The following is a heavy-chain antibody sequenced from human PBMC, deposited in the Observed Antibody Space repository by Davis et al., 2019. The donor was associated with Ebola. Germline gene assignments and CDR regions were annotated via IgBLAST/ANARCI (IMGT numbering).Heavy chain of an antibody. CDR2: VYYSGST. V-gene: IGHV4-59*12. J-gene: IGHJ4*02. CDR1: GDSMTSYY. Sequence: PGGSLRLSCTVSGDSMTSYYWSWIRQAHGKGLEWVGHVYYSGSTNYNPSLKSRVTISVDASTNQFSLRLTSVTAADTAVYYCARLQWLAYYFDYWGQGSLVTVSS. CDR3: ARLQWLAYYFDY. D-gene: IGHD6-19*01.